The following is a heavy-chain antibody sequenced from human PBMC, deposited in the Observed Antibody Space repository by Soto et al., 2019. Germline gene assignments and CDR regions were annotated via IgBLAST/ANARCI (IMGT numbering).Heavy chain of an antibody. CDR1: GFTFSTYS. V-gene: IGHV3-21*01. Sequence: PGGSLRLSCAASGFTFSTYSMNWVRQAPGKGLEWVPSISSSSSYMYYADSVKGRFTISRDNAKNSLYLQMNSLRAEDTAVYYCARDPTRRYYYYDMDVWGQGTTVTVSS. CDR3: ARDPTRRYYYYDMDV. D-gene: IGHD4-17*01. CDR2: ISSSSSYM. J-gene: IGHJ6*02.